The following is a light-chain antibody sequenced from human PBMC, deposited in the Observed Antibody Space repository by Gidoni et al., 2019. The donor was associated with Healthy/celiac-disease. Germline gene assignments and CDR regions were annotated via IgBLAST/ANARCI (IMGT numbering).Light chain of an antibody. CDR2: EVS. V-gene: IGLV2-14*01. Sequence: SALTQPASVSGSPGPPITISCTGTSSDDGGYNYVSWYQQHPGKAPKLMIYEVSNRPSGVSNRFSGSKSGNTASLTISGLQAEDEADYYCSSYTSSSTLEGVVFGGGTKLTVL. CDR3: SSYTSSSTLEGVV. CDR1: SSDDGGYNY. J-gene: IGLJ2*01.